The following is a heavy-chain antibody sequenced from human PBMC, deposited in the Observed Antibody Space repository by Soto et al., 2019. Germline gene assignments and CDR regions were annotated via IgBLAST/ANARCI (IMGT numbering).Heavy chain of an antibody. D-gene: IGHD3-3*01. CDR3: ARIKLVEWFFINVDVYDMDV. CDR2: ISSDSRTI. CDR1: EFSLSDYA. V-gene: IGHV3-48*04. J-gene: IGHJ6*02. Sequence: GGSLRLSCVASEFSLSDYAVNWVRQAPGKGLEWVSFISSDSRTIYYADSVEGRFTVSRDNARNSVSLQMDSLRGEDAAAYYCARIKLVEWFFINVDVYDMDVWGQGTPVTVSS.